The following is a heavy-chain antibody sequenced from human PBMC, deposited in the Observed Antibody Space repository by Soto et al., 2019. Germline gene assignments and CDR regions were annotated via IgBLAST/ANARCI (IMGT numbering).Heavy chain of an antibody. CDR1: GLTFSRYG. Sequence: EVQVLDSGGGLIQPGGSLRLSCAFSGLTFSRYGASLVRLAPGKGLEWVSGIAGSGHDTDCADSVKGRFTISRDNSNNTLFLQMNNLRAEDTAIYYCAKAVGEYLHFLNSWGQVILVTVSP. CDR2: IAGSGHDT. J-gene: IGHJ4*02. CDR3: AKAVGEYLHFLNS. V-gene: IGHV3-23*01. D-gene: IGHD3-3*02.